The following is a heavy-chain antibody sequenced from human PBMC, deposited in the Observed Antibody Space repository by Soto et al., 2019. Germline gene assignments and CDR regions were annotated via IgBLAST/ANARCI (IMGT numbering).Heavy chain of an antibody. CDR2: IYHSGST. CDR3: ARGSGYVWFGEEGAAFDI. D-gene: IGHD3-10*01. Sequence: QVQLQESGPGLVKPSGTLSLTCAVSSGSISSSNWWSWVRQPPGKGLEWIGEIYHSGSTNYNPSLKSRVTISVDKSKNQFSLKLSSVTAADTAVYYCARGSGYVWFGEEGAAFDIWGQGTMVTVSS. J-gene: IGHJ3*02. V-gene: IGHV4-4*02. CDR1: SGSISSSNW.